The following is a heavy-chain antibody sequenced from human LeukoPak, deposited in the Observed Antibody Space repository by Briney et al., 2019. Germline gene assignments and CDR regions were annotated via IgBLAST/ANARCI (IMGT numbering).Heavy chain of an antibody. CDR2: ISGSGGST. CDR1: GFTFSSYG. CDR3: AKGGYYDSSGYRKIDY. J-gene: IGHJ4*02. V-gene: IGHV3-23*01. D-gene: IGHD3-22*01. Sequence: GGTLRLSCAASGFTFSSYGMSWVRQAPGKGLEWVSAISGSGGSTYYADSVKGRFTISRDNSKNSLYLQMNSLRAEDTALYYCAKGGYYDSSGYRKIDYWGQGTLVTVSS.